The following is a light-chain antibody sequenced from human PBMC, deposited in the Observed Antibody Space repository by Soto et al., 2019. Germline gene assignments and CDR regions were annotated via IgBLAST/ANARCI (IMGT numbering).Light chain of an antibody. CDR3: HQYSSSPLT. V-gene: IGKV3-20*01. Sequence: EIVLTQSPGTLSLSPGERATLSCRASQSVISSYLAWYQQKSGQAPRLLIYGVSSRATGIPDRFSGSGSGTDFTLTISSLEHEDFAVYYCHQYSSSPLTFGQGTEVEIK. CDR2: GVS. J-gene: IGKJ1*01. CDR1: QSVISSY.